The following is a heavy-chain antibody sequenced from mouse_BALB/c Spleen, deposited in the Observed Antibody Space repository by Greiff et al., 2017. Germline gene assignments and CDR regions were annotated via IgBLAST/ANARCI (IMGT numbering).Heavy chain of an antibody. D-gene: IGHD2-1*01. CDR2: IDPENGDT. CDR1: GFNIKDYY. Sequence: VQLKESGAELVRSGASVKLSCTASGFNIKDYYMHWVKQRPEQGLEWIGWIDPENGDTEYAPKFQGKATMTADTSSNTAYLQLSSLTSEDTAVYYCNALYYGNYTFAYWGQGTLVTVSA. V-gene: IGHV14-4*02. CDR3: NALYYGNYTFAY. J-gene: IGHJ3*01.